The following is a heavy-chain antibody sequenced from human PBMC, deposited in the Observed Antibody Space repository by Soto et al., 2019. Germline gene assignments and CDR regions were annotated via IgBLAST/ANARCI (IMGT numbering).Heavy chain of an antibody. D-gene: IGHD1-1*01. CDR1: GYTFTSSG. Sequence: ASVKVSCKASGYTFTSSGISWVRQAPGQGLEWMGWISGYNGDTNYAQKFQGRVTVTVDTSTTTAFMELTSLTSDDRAVYYCAKNGQPPYYYYGMDVWGQGTTVTVSS. CDR2: ISGYNGDT. V-gene: IGHV1-18*01. J-gene: IGHJ6*02. CDR3: AKNGQPPYYYYGMDV.